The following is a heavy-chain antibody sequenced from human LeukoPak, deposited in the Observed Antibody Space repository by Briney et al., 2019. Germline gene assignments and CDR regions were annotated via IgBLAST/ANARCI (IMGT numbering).Heavy chain of an antibody. D-gene: IGHD5-18*01. V-gene: IGHV4-59*01. J-gene: IGHJ6*02. CDR1: GGSISSYY. CDR3: ARGGYSYGYFYYYYGMDV. CDR2: IYYSGST. Sequence: PSETLSLTCTVSGGSISSYYWSWIRQPPGKGLEWIGYIYYSGSTNYNPSLKSRVTISVDTSKNQFSLKLSSVTAADAAVYYCARGGYSYGYFYYYYGMDVWGQGTTVTVSS.